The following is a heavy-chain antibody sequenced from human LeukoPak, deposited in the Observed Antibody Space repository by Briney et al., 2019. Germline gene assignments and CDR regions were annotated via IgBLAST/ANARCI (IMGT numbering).Heavy chain of an antibody. Sequence: SETLSLTCTVSGGSISPYYWGWIRQTPGKGLEWIGYILYSGTTTNYNPSLKSRVTISVDTSKNQFSLKLSSVTAADTAVYYCARVVDWNDLVYWGQGTLVTVSS. CDR2: ILYSGTT. CDR1: GGSISPYY. D-gene: IGHD1-1*01. J-gene: IGHJ4*02. CDR3: ARVVDWNDLVY. V-gene: IGHV4-59*01.